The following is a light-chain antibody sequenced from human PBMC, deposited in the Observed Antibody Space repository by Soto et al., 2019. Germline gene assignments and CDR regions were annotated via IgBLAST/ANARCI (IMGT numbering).Light chain of an antibody. Sequence: EIVLTQSPGTLSLSPGERATLSCRPSQPINDYYLAWYQQRPGQAPRLLIYGASRRATGIPDRFSGSGSGPDFPLTISRLEPEDFAVYYCQQYGSSPPLSFGGGTKVEIK. J-gene: IGKJ4*01. CDR1: QPINDYY. V-gene: IGKV3-20*01. CDR2: GAS. CDR3: QQYGSSPPLS.